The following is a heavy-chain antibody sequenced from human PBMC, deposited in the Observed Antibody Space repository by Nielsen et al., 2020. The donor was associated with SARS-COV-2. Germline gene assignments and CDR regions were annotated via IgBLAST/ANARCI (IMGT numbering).Heavy chain of an antibody. D-gene: IGHD3-16*01. V-gene: IGHV5-51*01. CDR1: GYSFSSYW. J-gene: IGHJ4*02. CDR2: IYPGDSEP. Sequence: GGSLRLACEASGYSFSSYWIAWVRQRPGKGLEWMGIIYPGDSEPKYSPSFQGQVTMSVDKSLRTAYLQWRTLKASDTAMYYCARRHMIPFGAGTYHFDFWGQGTLVTVSS. CDR3: ARRHMIPFGAGTYHFDF.